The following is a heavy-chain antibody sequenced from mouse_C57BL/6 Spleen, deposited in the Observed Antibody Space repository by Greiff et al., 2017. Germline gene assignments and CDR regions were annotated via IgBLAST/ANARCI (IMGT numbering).Heavy chain of an antibody. CDR2: IDPSDSYT. V-gene: IGHV1-50*01. CDR1: GYTFTSYW. CDR3: ARNDGYPGGYYFDY. D-gene: IGHD2-3*01. Sequence: QVQLQQPGAELVKPGASVKLSCKASGYTFTSYWMQWVKQRPGQGLEWIGEIDPSDSYTNYNQKFKGQATLTVDTSSSTAYMQLSSLTSEDAAVYYCARNDGYPGGYYFDYWGQGTTLTVSS. J-gene: IGHJ2*01.